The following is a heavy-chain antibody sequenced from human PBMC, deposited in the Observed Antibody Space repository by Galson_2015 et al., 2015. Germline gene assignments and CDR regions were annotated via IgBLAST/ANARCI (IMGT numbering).Heavy chain of an antibody. CDR3: ARGDLGYCSSTSCYDGLVGRAPSLNWFDP. CDR2: INPNSGGT. V-gene: IGHV1-2*06. J-gene: IGHJ5*02. Sequence: QSGAEVTKPGISVKVSCKASGYTFTGYYMHWVRQAPGQGLEWMGRINPNSGGTNYAQKFQGRVTMTRGTSISTAYMELSRLRSDDTAVYYCARGDLGYCSSTSCYDGLVGRAPSLNWFDPWGQGTLVTVSS. D-gene: IGHD2-2*01. CDR1: GYTFTGYY.